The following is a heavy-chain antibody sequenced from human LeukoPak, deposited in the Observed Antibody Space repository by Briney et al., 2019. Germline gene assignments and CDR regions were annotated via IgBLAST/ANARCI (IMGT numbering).Heavy chain of an antibody. J-gene: IGHJ4*02. CDR3: AKDRIAAALALFDY. V-gene: IGHV3-30*18. CDR2: ILYDGSNK. CDR1: GFTFSSYG. D-gene: IGHD6-13*01. Sequence: GGSLRLSCAASGFTFSSYGMHWVRQAPGRGLEGVALILYDGSNKYYADSVKGRFTISRDNSKNTLYLQMNSLRAEDTAVYYCAKDRIAAALALFDYWGQGTLVTVSS.